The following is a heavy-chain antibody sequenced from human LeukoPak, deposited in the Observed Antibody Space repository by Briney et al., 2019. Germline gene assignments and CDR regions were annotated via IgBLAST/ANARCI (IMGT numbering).Heavy chain of an antibody. J-gene: IGHJ6*03. CDR3: ARGRGYGSGSYSLSYYYCMDV. D-gene: IGHD3-10*01. CDR2: MNPNSGNT. Sequence: GASVKVSCKASGYTFTSYDINWVRQATGQGLEWMGWMNPNSGNTGYAQKFQGRVTMTRNTSISTAYMELSSLRSEDTAVYYCARGRGYGSGSYSLSYYYCMDVWGKGTTVTISS. CDR1: GYTFTSYD. V-gene: IGHV1-8*01.